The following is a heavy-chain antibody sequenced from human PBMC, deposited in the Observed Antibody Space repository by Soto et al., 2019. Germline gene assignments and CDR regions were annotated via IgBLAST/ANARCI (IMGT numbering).Heavy chain of an antibody. CDR3: ARAPGRSSIDYYHYGMCS. V-gene: IGHV1-18*01. Sequence: ASVKVSCKASGYTFTSYGISWLRQAPGQGLEWMVWISAYNGNTNYAQKRQGRVTMTTDTSPSTAYMELRSLSSGDQSVYYCARAPGRSSIDYYHYGMCSWGQGTTVSVSS. CDR2: ISAYNGNT. CDR1: GYTFTSYG. D-gene: IGHD3-3*02. J-gene: IGHJ6*02.